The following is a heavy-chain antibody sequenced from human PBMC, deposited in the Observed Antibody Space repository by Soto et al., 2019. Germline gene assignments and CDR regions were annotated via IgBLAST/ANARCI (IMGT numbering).Heavy chain of an antibody. CDR1: ELPFTDSS. CDR3: AVDGVTTRCFRYYFFRF. V-gene: IGHV3-30*04. J-gene: IGHJ4*02. CDR2: ISHDGRNT. Sequence: GGSLRLSCAASELPFTDSSMHWVRQTADKGLEWVAFISHDGRNTFYSDSVKGRFTISRDDSRSMLFLQMRGVTVEDTAIYYCAVDGVTTRCFRYYFFRFWGRGTLVTVSS. D-gene: IGHD3-10*01.